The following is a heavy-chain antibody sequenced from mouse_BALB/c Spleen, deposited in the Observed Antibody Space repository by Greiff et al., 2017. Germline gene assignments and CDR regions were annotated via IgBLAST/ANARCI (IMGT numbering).Heavy chain of an antibody. D-gene: IGHD2-2*01. V-gene: IGHV5-15*02. Sequence: EVKLMESGGGLVQPGGSRKLSCAASGFTFSDYGMAWVRQAPGKGPEWVAFISNLAYSIYYADTVTGRFTISRENAKNTLYLEMSSLRSEDTAMYYCARNQGGYLDYWGQGTSVTVSS. J-gene: IGHJ4*01. CDR2: ISNLAYSI. CDR1: GFTFSDYG. CDR3: ARNQGGYLDY.